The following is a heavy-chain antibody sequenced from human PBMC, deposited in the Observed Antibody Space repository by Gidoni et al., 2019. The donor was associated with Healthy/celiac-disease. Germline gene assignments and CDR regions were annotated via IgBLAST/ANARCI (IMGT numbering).Heavy chain of an antibody. V-gene: IGHV6-1*01. CDR1: GESVSSNSAA. J-gene: IGHJ2*01. CDR2: TYYRSKWYN. D-gene: IGHD2-15*01. CDR3: AREGCSGGSCYSGGYWYFDL. Sequence: QVQLQQSGPGLVKPSQTLSLTCAISGESVSSNSAAWNWIRQSPSRGLEWLGRTYYRSKWYNDYAVSVKSRITINPDTSKNQFSLQLNSVTPEDTAVYYCAREGCSGGSCYSGGYWYFDLWGRGTLVTVSS.